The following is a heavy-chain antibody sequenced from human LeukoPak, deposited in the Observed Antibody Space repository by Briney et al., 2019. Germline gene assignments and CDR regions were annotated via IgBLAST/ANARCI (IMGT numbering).Heavy chain of an antibody. CDR3: ARVFALAQWLVPFDY. J-gene: IGHJ4*02. D-gene: IGHD6-19*01. CDR1: GYTFTGYY. V-gene: IGHV1-2*02. Sequence: ASVKVSCKASGYTFTGYYMHWVRQAPGQGLEWMGWINPNSGGTNYAQKFQGRVTMTRDTSISTAYMELSRLRSDDTAVYYCARVFALAQWLVPFDYRGQGTLVTVSS. CDR2: INPNSGGT.